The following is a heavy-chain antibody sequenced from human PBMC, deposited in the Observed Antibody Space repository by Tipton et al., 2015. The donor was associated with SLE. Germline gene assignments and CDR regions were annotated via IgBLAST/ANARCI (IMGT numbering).Heavy chain of an antibody. CDR3: ARALNNGWRLGDRFDP. D-gene: IGHD5-24*01. CDR2: IHTSGAT. J-gene: IGHJ5*02. V-gene: IGHV4-61*09. CDR1: GDSIGSGSYY. Sequence: TLSLTCSVSGDSIGSGSYYWNWIRQPAGKGLEWIGHIHTSGATNNNPSLKSRVTISLDTSKNQFSLKLSSVTAADTAVYYCARALNNGWRLGDRFDPWGQGLLVTVSS.